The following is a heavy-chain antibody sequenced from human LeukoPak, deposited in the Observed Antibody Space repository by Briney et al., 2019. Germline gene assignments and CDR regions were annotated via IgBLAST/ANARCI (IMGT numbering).Heavy chain of an antibody. Sequence: GGSLRLSCAASGFTFSSYGMHWVRQAPGKGLEWVAFIRYDGSNKYYADSVKGRFTISRDNSKNTLYLQMNSLRAEDTAVYYCARSVVPAAIGGYFDYWGQGTLVTVSS. CDR3: ARSVVPAAIGGYFDY. CDR1: GFTFSSYG. D-gene: IGHD2-2*02. J-gene: IGHJ4*02. CDR2: IRYDGSNK. V-gene: IGHV3-30*02.